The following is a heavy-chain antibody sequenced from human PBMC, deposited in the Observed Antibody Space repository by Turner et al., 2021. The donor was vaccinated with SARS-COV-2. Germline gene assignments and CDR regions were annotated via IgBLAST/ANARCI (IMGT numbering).Heavy chain of an antibody. D-gene: IGHD1-20*01. J-gene: IGHJ5*02. CDR1: GYTFTGYY. V-gene: IGHV1-2*02. CDR2: INPISGGT. CDR3: ARGQSYNWNRLRFDP. Sequence: QVQLVQSGAEVKKHGASVKVSCKAPGYTFTGYYMHWVRQAPGQGLEWMGWINPISGGTSYAQIFQGRVTMTRDTSISTVYMELSRLRSDDTAVYYCARGQSYNWNRLRFDPWGQGTLVTVSS.